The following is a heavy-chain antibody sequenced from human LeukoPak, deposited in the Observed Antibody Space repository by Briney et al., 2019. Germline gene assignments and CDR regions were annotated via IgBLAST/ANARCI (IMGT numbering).Heavy chain of an antibody. D-gene: IGHD6-13*01. CDR2: INHSGST. J-gene: IGHJ4*02. V-gene: IGHV4-34*01. CDR1: GVSFSGYY. CDR3: ARVAAAGTSYDY. Sequence: SGTLSLTCAVSGVSFSGYYWSWLRQPPGKGLEWIGEINHSGSTNYNPSLKSRVTISVDTSKNQFSLKLSSVTAADTAVYYCARVAAAGTSYDYWGQGTLVTVSS.